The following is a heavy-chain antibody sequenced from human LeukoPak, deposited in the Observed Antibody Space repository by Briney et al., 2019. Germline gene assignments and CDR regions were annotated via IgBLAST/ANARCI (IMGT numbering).Heavy chain of an antibody. Sequence: PSETLSLTCAVYGGSFSGYYWSWIRQPPGKGLEWIGEINHSGSTNYNPSLKSRGTISVETSKNQFSLTLSSVPAADKAVYYCARGRGYSYGYYFDYWGQGTLVTVSS. CDR1: GGSFSGYY. D-gene: IGHD5-18*01. J-gene: IGHJ4*02. CDR3: ARGRGYSYGYYFDY. CDR2: INHSGST. V-gene: IGHV4-34*01.